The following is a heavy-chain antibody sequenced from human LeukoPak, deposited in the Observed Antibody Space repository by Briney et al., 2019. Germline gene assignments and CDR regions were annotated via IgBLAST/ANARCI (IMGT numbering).Heavy chain of an antibody. D-gene: IGHD3-22*01. Sequence: GGSLRLSCAASGFTFSRYSMNWVRQAPGKGVEWVASISSTSTFIYSADSVKGRFTISRDTAKNSLFLQMNSLRAEDTAIYYCARDYFDSSDYPQTYYYYYMDAWGKGTTVTVSS. J-gene: IGHJ6*03. CDR1: GFTFSRYS. CDR3: ARDYFDSSDYPQTYYYYYMDA. CDR2: ISSTSTFI. V-gene: IGHV3-21*01.